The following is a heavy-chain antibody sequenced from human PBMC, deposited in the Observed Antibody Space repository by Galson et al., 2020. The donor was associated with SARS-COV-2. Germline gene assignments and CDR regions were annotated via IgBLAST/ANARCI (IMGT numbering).Heavy chain of an antibody. J-gene: IGHJ4*02. Sequence: TGGSLRLSCSASGFTFSSYAMHWVRQAPGKGLEYVSAISSNGGSTYYADSVKGRFTISRDNSKNTLYLQISSLRAEDTAVYYCVKVQSYYGSGSDWGQGTLVTVSS. CDR2: ISSNGGST. CDR3: VKVQSYYGSGSD. D-gene: IGHD3-10*01. CDR1: GFTFSSYA. V-gene: IGHV3-64D*08.